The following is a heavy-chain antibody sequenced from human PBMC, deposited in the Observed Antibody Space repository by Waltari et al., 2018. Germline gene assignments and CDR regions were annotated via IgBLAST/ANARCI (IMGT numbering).Heavy chain of an antibody. Sequence: QITLRESGPTLVKPTQTLTLPGTFSGFPLITSGVSVGWIRQPPGKALEGLALIFWNDNKHYSPPLETRLTITKDTSQSQVVLTLTNMDPVDTATYYCVHVRTDHSGYFPNYFDSWGQGTLVTVSS. CDR1: GFPLITSGVS. CDR3: VHVRTDHSGYFPNYFDS. D-gene: IGHD5-12*01. J-gene: IGHJ4*02. CDR2: IFWNDNK. V-gene: IGHV2-5*01.